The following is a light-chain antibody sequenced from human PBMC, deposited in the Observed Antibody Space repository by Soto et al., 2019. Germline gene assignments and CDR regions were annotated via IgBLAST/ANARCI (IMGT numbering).Light chain of an antibody. CDR1: TSDVGRYNY. J-gene: IGLJ1*01. CDR3: NSFTTSSTYV. CDR2: DVS. V-gene: IGLV2-14*03. Sequence: QSALTQPASESGSPGQSISISCTGTTSDVGRYNYVSWYQQHPGEAPKLMIYDVSYRPSWVSNRFSGSKSGITASLTISGLQAEDEADYYCNSFTTSSTYVFGTGTKLTVL.